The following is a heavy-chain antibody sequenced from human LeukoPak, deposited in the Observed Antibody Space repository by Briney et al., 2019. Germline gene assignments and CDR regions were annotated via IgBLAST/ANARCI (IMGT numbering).Heavy chain of an antibody. Sequence: QPGGSLRLSCAASGFTFSSYWMSRVRQAPGKGLEWVANIKQDGSEKYYVDSVKGRFTISRDNAKNSLYLQMNSLRAEDTAVYYCAREVYCSSTSCYTGYFQHWGQGTLVTVSS. CDR2: IKQDGSEK. D-gene: IGHD2-2*02. J-gene: IGHJ1*01. CDR3: AREVYCSSTSCYTGYFQH. CDR1: GFTFSSYW. V-gene: IGHV3-7*01.